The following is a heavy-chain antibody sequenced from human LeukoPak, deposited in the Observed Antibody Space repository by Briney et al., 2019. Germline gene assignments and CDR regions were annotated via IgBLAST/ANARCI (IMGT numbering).Heavy chain of an antibody. CDR3: ARAYSSSWYREHHYDY. J-gene: IGHJ4*02. Sequence: SETLSLTCAVYGGSFSGYYWSWIRQPPGKGLEWIGEINHSGSTNYNPSLKSRVTISVDTSKNQFSLKLSSVTATDTAVYYCARAYSSSWYREHHYDYWGQGTLVTVSS. CDR2: INHSGST. D-gene: IGHD6-13*01. V-gene: IGHV4-34*01. CDR1: GGSFSGYY.